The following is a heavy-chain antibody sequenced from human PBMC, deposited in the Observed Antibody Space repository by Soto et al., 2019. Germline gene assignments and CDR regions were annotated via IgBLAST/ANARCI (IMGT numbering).Heavy chain of an antibody. Sequence: QVHLQESGPGLVKPSETLSLTCSVSNDSIRSDNWWSGVRQPPGKGLGWIGEIFHSGSSNNNPSLKSGVTLSVEKTKNGFSMKLNAVTAADTAVYYCARRLFVRGTLGYYDYRGEGTLFTVSS. J-gene: IGHJ4*02. CDR2: IFHSGSS. D-gene: IGHD3-10*02. V-gene: IGHV4-4*02. CDR3: ARRLFVRGTLGYYDY. CDR1: NDSIRSDNW.